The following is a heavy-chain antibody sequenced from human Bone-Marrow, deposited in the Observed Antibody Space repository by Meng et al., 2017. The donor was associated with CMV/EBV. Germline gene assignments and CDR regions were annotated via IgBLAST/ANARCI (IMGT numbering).Heavy chain of an antibody. CDR2: RGYDGSNK. Sequence: TFSGYGMHWVRQAPGKGLGWVAVRGYDGSNKYYADSVKGRFTISRDNSKNTLYLQMNSLRAEDTAVYYCARDRVGYSSGRGGHNWFDPWGQGTLVTVSS. J-gene: IGHJ5*02. V-gene: IGHV3-33*01. CDR1: TFSGYG. D-gene: IGHD6-19*01. CDR3: ARDRVGYSSGRGGHNWFDP.